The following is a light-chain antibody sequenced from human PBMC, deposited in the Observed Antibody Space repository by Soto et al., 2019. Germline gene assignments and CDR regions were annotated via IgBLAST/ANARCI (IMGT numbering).Light chain of an antibody. Sequence: EIVLTQSPGTQSLSPGERATLSCRASQSVTGSYLAWYQQKPGQAPRLLIYGASTRATGIPDRFSGSGSGTDFTLTISRLEPEDFAVYYCQQYGRSPPKTFGQGTKVEIK. V-gene: IGKV3-20*01. CDR2: GAS. CDR1: QSVTGSY. CDR3: QQYGRSPPKT. J-gene: IGKJ1*01.